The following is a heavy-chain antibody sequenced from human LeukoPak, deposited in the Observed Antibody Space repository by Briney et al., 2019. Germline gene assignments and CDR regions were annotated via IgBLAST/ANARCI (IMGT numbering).Heavy chain of an antibody. CDR3: ATWDGPSAGLAV. CDR1: GFTFSSYG. CDR2: ISYDGSNK. J-gene: IGHJ6*02. V-gene: IGHV3-30*03. Sequence: GGSLRLSCAASGFTFSSYGMHWVRQAPGKGLEWVAVISYDGSNKYYADSVKGRFTISRDNAKDSLYLQMNSLRAEDTAVYFCATWDGPSAGLAVWGQGTTVTVTS. D-gene: IGHD1-26*01.